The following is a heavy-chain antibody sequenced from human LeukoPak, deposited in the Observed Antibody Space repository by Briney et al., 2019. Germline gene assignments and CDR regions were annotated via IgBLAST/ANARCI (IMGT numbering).Heavy chain of an antibody. J-gene: IGHJ2*01. V-gene: IGHV4-39*07. D-gene: IGHD3-3*01. CDR2: IYYSGST. CDR3: ARDGSYDFWSGSYHWYFDL. Sequence: SETLSLTCTVSGGSISSSSYYWGWIRQPPGKGLEWIGSIYYSGSTYYNPSLKSRVTISVDTSKNQFSLKLSSVTAADTDVYYCARDGSYDFWSGSYHWYFDLWGRGTLVTVSS. CDR1: GGSISSSSYY.